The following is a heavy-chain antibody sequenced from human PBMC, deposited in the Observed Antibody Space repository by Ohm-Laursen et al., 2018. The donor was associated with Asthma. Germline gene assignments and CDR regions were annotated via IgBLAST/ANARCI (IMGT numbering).Heavy chain of an antibody. V-gene: IGHV3-30-3*01. CDR3: AKDRSGWYKDY. Sequence: SLRLSCTASGFTFRSYAMHWVRQAPGKGLEWVTIITSDGSWTSYADSVKGRFTISRDNSKSTLYLQMSSLRAEDTAVYYCAKDRSGWYKDYWGQGTLVTVSS. J-gene: IGHJ4*02. CDR2: ITSDGSWT. CDR1: GFTFRSYA. D-gene: IGHD6-19*01.